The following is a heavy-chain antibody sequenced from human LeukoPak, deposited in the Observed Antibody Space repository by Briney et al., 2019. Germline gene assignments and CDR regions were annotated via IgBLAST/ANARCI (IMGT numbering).Heavy chain of an antibody. CDR1: GGSISSSSYY. CDR2: ISYSGST. V-gene: IGHV4-61*05. J-gene: IGHJ4*02. Sequence: SETPSLTCTVSGGSISSSSYYWGWIRQPPGKGLEWIGYISYSGSTNYNPSLKSRVTISVDMSKNQFSLHLSSVTAADTAVYYCARTSTSFDDWGQGTLVTVSS. D-gene: IGHD2-2*01. CDR3: ARTSTSFDD.